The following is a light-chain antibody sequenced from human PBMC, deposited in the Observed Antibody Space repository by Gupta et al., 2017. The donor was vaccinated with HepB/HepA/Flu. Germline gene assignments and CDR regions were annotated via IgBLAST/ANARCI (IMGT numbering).Light chain of an antibody. CDR2: AAS. V-gene: IGKV1-12*01. Sequence: DIHMPQSSSSVPASEGDRVTITCRASQGINSWLAWYQQKPGKAPKLLIYAASSLQSGVPSRFSGSGSGTDFTLTISSLQPEEFATYYCQQANSFPITFGQGTRLEIK. CDR3: QQANSFPIT. CDR1: QGINSW. J-gene: IGKJ5*01.